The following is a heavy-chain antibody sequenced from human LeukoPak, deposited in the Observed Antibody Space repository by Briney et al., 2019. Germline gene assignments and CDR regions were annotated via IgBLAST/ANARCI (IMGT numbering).Heavy chain of an antibody. CDR3: AQPGSSSSHFDY. D-gene: IGHD6-6*01. V-gene: IGHV3-30*01. CDR1: GFTFSSYA. CDR2: ISYDGSNK. Sequence: PGRSLRLSCAASGFTFSSYAMHWVRQAPGKGLEWVAVISYDGSNKYYADSVKGRFTISRDNSKNTLYLQMNSLRAEDTAVYYCAQPGSSSSHFDYWGQGTLVTVSS. J-gene: IGHJ4*02.